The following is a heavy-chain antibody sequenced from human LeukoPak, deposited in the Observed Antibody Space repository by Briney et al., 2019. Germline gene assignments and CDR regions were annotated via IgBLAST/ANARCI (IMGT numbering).Heavy chain of an antibody. D-gene: IGHD5-12*01. V-gene: IGHV3-30-3*01. CDR2: ISYDGSNK. CDR3: ARGGYNYFDY. CDR1: GFTFSSYA. Sequence: GGSLRLSCAASGFTFSSYAMHWVRQAPGKGLEWVAVISYDGSNKYYADSVKGRFTISRDNPKNTLYLQMNSLRAEDTAVYYCARGGYNYFDYWGQGTLVTVSS. J-gene: IGHJ4*02.